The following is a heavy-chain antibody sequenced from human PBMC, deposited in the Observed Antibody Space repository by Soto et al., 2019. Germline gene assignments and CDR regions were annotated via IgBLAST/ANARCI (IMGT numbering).Heavy chain of an antibody. Sequence: EVQLVDSGGGLVQPGRSLRLSCAASEFTFDIYAMHWVRQAPGKGLEWVSSISWNSGTRGYADSVKGRFTISRDNAKNSLYLQMDSLRTEDTAFYYCAKELGGYSYGYELDHWGQGTLVAVSS. CDR3: AKELGGYSYGYELDH. D-gene: IGHD5-18*01. CDR1: EFTFDIYA. V-gene: IGHV3-9*01. J-gene: IGHJ4*02. CDR2: ISWNSGTR.